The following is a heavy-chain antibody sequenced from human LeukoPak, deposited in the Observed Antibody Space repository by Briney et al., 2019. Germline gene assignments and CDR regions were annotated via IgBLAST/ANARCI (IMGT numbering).Heavy chain of an antibody. CDR2: ISTNGGSR. J-gene: IGHJ4*02. Sequence: SGGSLRLSCSASGFTFSLYAIHWVRQAPGKGLEYVSAISTNGGSRYYADSVRGRFTISRDNSKNTLYLQMSSLRAEDTAVYYCVRVLVYGDGSYWGQGTLVTVSS. CDR3: VRVLVYGDGSY. D-gene: IGHD5/OR15-5a*01. CDR1: GFTFSLYA. V-gene: IGHV3-64D*09.